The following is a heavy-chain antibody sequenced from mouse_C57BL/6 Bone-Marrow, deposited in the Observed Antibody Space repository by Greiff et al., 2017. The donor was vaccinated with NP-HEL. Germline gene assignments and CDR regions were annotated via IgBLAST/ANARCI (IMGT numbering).Heavy chain of an antibody. D-gene: IGHD1-1*01. V-gene: IGHV1-39*01. CDR3: ARGYYGSSYPAWFAY. Sequence: VQLKQSGPELVKPGASVKISCKASGYSFTDYNMNWVKQSNGKSLEWIGVINPNYGTTTSNQKFKGKATLTVAQSSSTAYMQLNRLTSEDSAFYYCARGYYGSSYPAWFAYWGQGTLVTVSA. J-gene: IGHJ3*01. CDR1: GYSFTDYN. CDR2: INPNYGTT.